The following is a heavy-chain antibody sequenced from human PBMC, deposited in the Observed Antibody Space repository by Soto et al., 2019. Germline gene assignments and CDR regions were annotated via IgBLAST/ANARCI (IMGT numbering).Heavy chain of an antibody. CDR3: AKDRVVVAATFFYYFDY. Sequence: GALRLSCAASGFTFSSYAMSWVRQAPGKGLEWVSAISGSGGSTYHADSVKGRFTISRDNSKNTLYLQMNSLRAEDTAVYYCAKDRVVVAATFFYYFDYWGQGTLVTVSS. CDR2: ISGSGGST. V-gene: IGHV3-23*01. J-gene: IGHJ4*02. CDR1: GFTFSSYA. D-gene: IGHD2-15*01.